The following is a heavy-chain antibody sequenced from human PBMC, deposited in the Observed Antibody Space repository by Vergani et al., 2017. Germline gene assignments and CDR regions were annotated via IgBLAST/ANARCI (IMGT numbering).Heavy chain of an antibody. D-gene: IGHD4-17*01. J-gene: IGHJ4*02. CDR3: ARRLGISGDLVDY. Sequence: QVQLVESGGGVVQPGRSLRLSCAASGFTLSSYAMHWVRQAPGKGLEWVAVISYDGSNKYYADSVKGRFTISRDNSKNTLYLQMNSLRAEDTAVYYCARRLGISGDLVDYWGQGTLVTVSS. CDR1: GFTLSSYA. CDR2: ISYDGSNK. V-gene: IGHV3-30*04.